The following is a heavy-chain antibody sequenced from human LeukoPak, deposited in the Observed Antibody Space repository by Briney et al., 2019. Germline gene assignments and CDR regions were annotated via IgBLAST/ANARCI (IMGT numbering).Heavy chain of an antibody. V-gene: IGHV1-2*02. CDR3: ARETTYYDFWSGYPWDY. CDR2: INPNSGGT. Sequence: EASVKVSCKAPGYIFTGYYMHWVRQAPGQGLEWMGWINPNSGGTNYAQKFQGRVTMTRDTSISTAYMELSRLRSDDTAVYYCARETTYYDFWSGYPWDYWGQGTLVTVSS. J-gene: IGHJ4*02. CDR1: GYIFTGYY. D-gene: IGHD3-3*01.